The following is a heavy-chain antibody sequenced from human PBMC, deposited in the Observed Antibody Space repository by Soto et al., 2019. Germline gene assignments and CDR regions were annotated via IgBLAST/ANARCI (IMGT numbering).Heavy chain of an antibody. J-gene: IGHJ6*02. CDR2: FDPEDGET. CDR1: GYTLTELS. D-gene: IGHD3-3*01. Sequence: ASVKVSCKVSGYTLTELSMHWVRQAPGKGLEWMGGFDPEDGETIYAQKFQGRVTITEDKSTGTAYMELSSLRSEDTAVYYCARAARGAIFGVVISYYGMDVWGQGTTVTVSS. V-gene: IGHV1-24*01. CDR3: ARAARGAIFGVVISYYGMDV.